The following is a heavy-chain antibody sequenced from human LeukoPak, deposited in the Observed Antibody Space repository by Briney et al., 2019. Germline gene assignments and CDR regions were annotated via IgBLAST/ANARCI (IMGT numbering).Heavy chain of an antibody. J-gene: IGHJ3*02. V-gene: IGHV4-59*01. Sequence: PSETLSLTCTVSGGFMRSYYWVWIRQPPGKGLEWIGYIYNSGSTDYNPSLKSRVTISVDTSKNQFSLKMSSVTAADTAVYYCARAPNGFGAFDIWGPGTMVTVSS. CDR2: IYNSGST. D-gene: IGHD2-8*01. CDR1: GGFMRSYY. CDR3: ARAPNGFGAFDI.